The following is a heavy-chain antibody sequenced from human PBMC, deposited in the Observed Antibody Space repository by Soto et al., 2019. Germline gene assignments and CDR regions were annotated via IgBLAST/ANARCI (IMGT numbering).Heavy chain of an antibody. CDR1: GFSLSTSGVG. CDR3: AHSELGYSISTSCNWFDP. Sequence: QITLKESGPTLVKPTQTLTLTCTFSGFSLSTSGVGVGWIRQPPGKALEWLALIYWDDDKRYSPSLKSRLTITKDTSKNQVVLTMTNMDPVDTATYYCAHSELGYSISTSCNWFDPWGQGTLVTVSS. V-gene: IGHV2-5*02. CDR2: IYWDDDK. J-gene: IGHJ5*02. D-gene: IGHD2-2*01.